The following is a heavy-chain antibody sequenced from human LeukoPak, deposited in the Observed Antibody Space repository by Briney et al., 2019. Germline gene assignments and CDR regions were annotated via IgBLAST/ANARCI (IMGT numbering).Heavy chain of an antibody. Sequence: GGSLRLSCAASGFSFSTYSMNWVRQAPGKGLEWVSSISRISRYIYYADSMRGRFTISRDNAKNSRYLQMTSLRPKATAVYYWASRIAVAGTTLTPGAFDIWGQGTMVTVSS. CDR3: ASRIAVAGTTLTPGAFDI. CDR1: GFSFSTYS. J-gene: IGHJ3*02. V-gene: IGHV3-21*04. D-gene: IGHD6-19*01. CDR2: ISRISRYI.